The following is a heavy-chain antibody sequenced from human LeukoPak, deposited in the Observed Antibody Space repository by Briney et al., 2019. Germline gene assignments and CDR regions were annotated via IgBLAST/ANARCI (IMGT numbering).Heavy chain of an antibody. Sequence: ASVKVSCKASGYTFTGYYMHWVRQAPGQGLEWMGWINPNSGGTNYAQKFQGRVTTTRDTSISTAYMELSRLRSDDTAVYYCARVLDDILTGYMSLDYWGQGTLVTVSS. J-gene: IGHJ4*02. CDR3: ARVLDDILTGYMSLDY. CDR2: INPNSGGT. CDR1: GYTFTGYY. D-gene: IGHD3-9*01. V-gene: IGHV1-2*02.